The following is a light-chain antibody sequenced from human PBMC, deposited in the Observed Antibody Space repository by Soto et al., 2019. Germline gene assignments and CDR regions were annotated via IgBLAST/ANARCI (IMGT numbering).Light chain of an antibody. Sequence: QSVLTQPASVSGSPGQSITICCTGTSXDIGGYNTVSWYQQHPGKAPKLMIYAVSNRPSGVSNRFSGSKSGNTASLTISGLQAEDEADYYCSSYVGDRTDVFGPGTKVTVL. CDR1: SXDIGGYNT. V-gene: IGLV2-14*01. CDR3: SSYVGDRTDV. CDR2: AVS. J-gene: IGLJ1*01.